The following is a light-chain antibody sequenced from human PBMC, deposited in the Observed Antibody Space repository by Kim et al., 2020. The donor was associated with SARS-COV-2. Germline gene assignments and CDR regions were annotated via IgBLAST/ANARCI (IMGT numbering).Light chain of an antibody. CDR2: EVS. Sequence: GQSITISCTGTSSDVGNYNLVSWYQQHPGKAPKLMIYEVSKRPSGVSNRFSGSKSGNTASLTISGLQAEDEADYYCCSYAGSSTYVFGTGTKVTVL. V-gene: IGLV2-23*02. CDR3: CSYAGSSTYV. CDR1: SSDVGNYNL. J-gene: IGLJ1*01.